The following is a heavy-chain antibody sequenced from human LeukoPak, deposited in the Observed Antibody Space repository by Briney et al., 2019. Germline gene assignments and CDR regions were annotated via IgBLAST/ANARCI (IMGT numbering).Heavy chain of an antibody. D-gene: IGHD5-18*01. CDR3: ARVSGYSYGTTV. J-gene: IGHJ4*02. V-gene: IGHV3-21*01. CDR1: GFTFSSYS. Sequence: GGSLRLSCAASGFTFSSYSMNWVRQAPGKGLEWVSSISSSSYIYYADSVKGRFTISRDNAKNSLYLQMNSLRAEDTAVYYCARVSGYSYGTTVWGQGTLVTVSS. CDR2: ISSSSYI.